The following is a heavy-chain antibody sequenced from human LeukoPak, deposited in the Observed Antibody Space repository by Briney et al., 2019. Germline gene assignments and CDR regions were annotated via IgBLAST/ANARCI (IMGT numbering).Heavy chain of an antibody. Sequence: PGGSLRLSCAASGFTFSSYGTHWVRQAPGKGLEWVAVIWYDGSNKYYADSVKGRFTISRDNSKNTLYLQMDSLRAEDTAVYYFPRATNSSRWYEEVYSSGQGTLVTVSS. CDR2: IWYDGSNK. CDR3: PRATNSSRWYEEVYS. V-gene: IGHV3-33*01. D-gene: IGHD6-13*01. J-gene: IGHJ4*02. CDR1: GFTFSSYG.